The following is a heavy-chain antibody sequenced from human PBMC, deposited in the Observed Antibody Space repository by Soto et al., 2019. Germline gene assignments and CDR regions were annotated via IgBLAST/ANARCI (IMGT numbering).Heavy chain of an antibody. V-gene: IGHV1-46*03. J-gene: IGHJ4*02. Sequence: QVQLVQSGAEVKKPGASVKVSCKASGYTFTSYYMHWVRQAPGQGLEWMGIINPSGGSTSYPQKFLGRVTMTRETSTSTVYMELSSLRSEDTAVYYCARVPYYYDSSGYFVLSSWGQGTLVTVSS. CDR3: ARVPYYYDSSGYFVLSS. D-gene: IGHD3-22*01. CDR2: INPSGGST. CDR1: GYTFTSYY.